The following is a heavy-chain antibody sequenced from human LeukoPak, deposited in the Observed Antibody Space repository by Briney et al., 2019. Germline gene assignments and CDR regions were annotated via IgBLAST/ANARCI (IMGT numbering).Heavy chain of an antibody. V-gene: IGHV1-69*05. J-gene: IGHJ4*02. CDR1: GGTFSSYA. Sequence: SVKVSCKTSGGTFSSYAISWVRQAPGQGLEWMGGIIPIFGIANYAQKFQSRVTITTAESTSTAYVELSSLRSEATAVYYCARFGLVPAALDYWGQGTRVTVSS. D-gene: IGHD2-2*01. CDR3: ARFGLVPAALDY. CDR2: IIPIFGIA.